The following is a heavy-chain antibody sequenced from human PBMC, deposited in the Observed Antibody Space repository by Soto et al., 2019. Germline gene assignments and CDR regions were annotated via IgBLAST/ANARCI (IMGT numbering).Heavy chain of an antibody. CDR3: ARDRGEQAKDY. V-gene: IGHV1-3*01. J-gene: IGHJ4*02. D-gene: IGHD3-10*01. CDR2: INAYNGNT. CDR1: GYTFTSYA. Sequence: ASVKVSCKASGYTFTSYAMHWVRQAPGQRLEWMGWINAYNGNTKYSQKLQGRVTMTTDTSTSTAYMELSSLRSDDTAVYYCARDRGEQAKDYWGQGTLVTVSS.